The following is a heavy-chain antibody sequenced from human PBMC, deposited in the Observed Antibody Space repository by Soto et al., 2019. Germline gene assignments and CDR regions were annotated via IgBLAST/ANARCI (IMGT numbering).Heavy chain of an antibody. V-gene: IGHV3-23*01. D-gene: IGHD2-15*01. CDR3: AKDVREGYCSGGSCYTAFDI. Sequence: GGSLRLSCAASGFTFSSYAMSWVRQAPGKGLEWVSAISGSGGSTYYADPVKGRFTISRDNSKNTLYLQMNSLRAEDTAVYYCAKDVREGYCSGGSCYTAFDIWGQGTMVTVSS. J-gene: IGHJ3*02. CDR2: ISGSGGST. CDR1: GFTFSSYA.